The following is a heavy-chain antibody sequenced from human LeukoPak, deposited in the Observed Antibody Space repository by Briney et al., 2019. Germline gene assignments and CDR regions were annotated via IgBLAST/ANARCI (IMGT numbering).Heavy chain of an antibody. V-gene: IGHV1-2*02. CDR3: ARSSAAVAGTDY. D-gene: IGHD6-19*01. CDR2: INPNSGGT. Sequence: ASVKVSCKASGYTFTGYYMHWVRQAPGQGLEWMGWINPNSGGTNYAQKFQGRVTMTRDTSISTAYMELSRLRSDDTAVHYCARSSAAVAGTDYWGQGTLVTVSS. J-gene: IGHJ4*02. CDR1: GYTFTGYY.